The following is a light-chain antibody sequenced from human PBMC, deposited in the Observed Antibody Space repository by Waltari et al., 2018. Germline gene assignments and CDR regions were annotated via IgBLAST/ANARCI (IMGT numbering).Light chain of an antibody. CDR1: SSAIGGYNY. Sequence: QSALTQPASVSGSPGQSITISCIGTSSAIGGYNYFSWYQQHPGKAPKVMIYDVTKRPSGVSNRFSGSKSGSTASLTISGLQAEDEADYYCSSYTSSNTWVFGGGTKLTVL. V-gene: IGLV2-14*01. CDR3: SSYTSSNTWV. J-gene: IGLJ3*02. CDR2: DVT.